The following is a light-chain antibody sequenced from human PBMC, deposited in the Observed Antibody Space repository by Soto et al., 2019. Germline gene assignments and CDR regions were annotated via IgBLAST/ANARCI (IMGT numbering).Light chain of an antibody. Sequence: DIQMTQSPSSLSASVGDRVTITCQASQDISNSLNWYQQKPGKAPKLLINDASSLAAGAPSRFSGSGSGTDFTFTITSLQPEDIATYYCQQYGNIPYTFGQGTKLEIK. CDR3: QQYGNIPYT. V-gene: IGKV1-33*01. J-gene: IGKJ2*01. CDR2: DAS. CDR1: QDISNS.